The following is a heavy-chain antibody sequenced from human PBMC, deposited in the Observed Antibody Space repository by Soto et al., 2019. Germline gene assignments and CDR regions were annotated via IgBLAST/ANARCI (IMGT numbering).Heavy chain of an antibody. D-gene: IGHD3-22*01. CDR2: IKSKTDGGAT. Sequence: DVQLEESGGGLVKPGGSLRLSCVASGFTFSKAWMSWVRQAPGKGLEWVGHIKSKTDGGATDYAAPVRGRFTISRDDSKKTLFLQMNSLKSEDTGVYYCTTERRYYYDSGGYWGQGTLVTVSS. CDR1: GFTFSKAW. CDR3: TTERRYYYDSGGY. V-gene: IGHV3-15*05. J-gene: IGHJ4*02.